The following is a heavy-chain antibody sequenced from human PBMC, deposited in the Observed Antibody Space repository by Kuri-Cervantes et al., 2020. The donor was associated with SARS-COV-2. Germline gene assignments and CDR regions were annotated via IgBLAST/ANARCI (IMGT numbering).Heavy chain of an antibody. Sequence: LSCTGSGYSISSDYYWSWIRQPPGKGLEWIGYIYYSGSTYYNPSLKSRVTISVDTSKNQFSLKLSSVTAANTAVYYCARVSIGQRLRFDPWGQGTLVTVSS. V-gene: IGHV4-30-4*08. CDR2: IYYSGST. J-gene: IGHJ5*02. D-gene: IGHD6-25*01. CDR1: GYSISSDYY. CDR3: ARVSIGQRLRFDP.